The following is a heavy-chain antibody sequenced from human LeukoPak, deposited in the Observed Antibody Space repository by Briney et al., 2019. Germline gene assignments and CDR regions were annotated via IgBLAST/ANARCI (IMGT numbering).Heavy chain of an antibody. CDR3: ARVGTGTSGYFDY. CDR2: IYSGGST. Sequence: GGSLRLSCAASGFTFSSYAMSWVRQAPGKGLEWVSIIYSGGSTYYADSVKGRFTISRENSENTVYLQMNSLRGEDTAMYYCARVGTGTSGYFDYWGQGVLVTVSS. CDR1: GFTFSSYA. D-gene: IGHD2-8*01. V-gene: IGHV3-53*01. J-gene: IGHJ4*02.